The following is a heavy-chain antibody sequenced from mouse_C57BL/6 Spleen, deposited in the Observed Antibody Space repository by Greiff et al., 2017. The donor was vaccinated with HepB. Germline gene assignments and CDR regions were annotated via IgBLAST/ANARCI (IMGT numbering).Heavy chain of an antibody. J-gene: IGHJ4*01. V-gene: IGHV1-64*01. Sequence: QVQLQQSGAELVKPGASVKLSCKASGYTFTSYWMHWVKQRPGQGLEWIGMIHPNSGSTNYNEKFKSKATLTVDKSSSTAYMQLSSLTSEDSAVYYCARRTAVGGYAMDYWGQGTSVTVSS. CDR1: GYTFTSYW. CDR2: IHPNSGST. CDR3: ARRTAVGGYAMDY. D-gene: IGHD1-1*01.